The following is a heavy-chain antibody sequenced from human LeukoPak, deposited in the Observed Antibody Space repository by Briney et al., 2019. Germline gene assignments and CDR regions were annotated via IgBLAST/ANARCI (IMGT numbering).Heavy chain of an antibody. V-gene: IGHV3-48*01. CDR3: ARGLVAFLAMVRGENFDY. Sequence: PGGSLRLSCAASGFTFSSYSMNWVRQAPGKGLEWVSYISSSSSTIYYADSVKGRFTISRDNAKNSLYLQMNSLRAEDTAVYYCARGLVAFLAMVRGENFDYWGQGTLVTVSS. CDR1: GFTFSSYS. D-gene: IGHD3-10*01. CDR2: ISSSSSTI. J-gene: IGHJ4*02.